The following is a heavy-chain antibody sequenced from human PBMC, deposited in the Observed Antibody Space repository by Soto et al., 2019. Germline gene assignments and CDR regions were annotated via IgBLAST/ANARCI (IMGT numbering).Heavy chain of an antibody. J-gene: IGHJ5*02. D-gene: IGHD2-15*01. V-gene: IGHV3-74*01. CDR1: GVTISGDW. Sequence: EVQLVESGGDLVQPGGSLRLSCAASGVTISGDWMHWVRQAPGKGLVWVSRISSDGSRTDYADSVKGRFTISRDNAMNTVHVQMHSLRVGDTAVYYCARSCCREQNWFDPWGQGTLVTVSS. CDR2: ISSDGSRT. CDR3: ARSCCREQNWFDP.